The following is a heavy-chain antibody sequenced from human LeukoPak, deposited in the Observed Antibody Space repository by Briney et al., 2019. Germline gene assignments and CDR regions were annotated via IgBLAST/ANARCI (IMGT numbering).Heavy chain of an antibody. V-gene: IGHV4-4*07. CDR2: IYTSGST. D-gene: IGHD2-2*01. CDR1: GVSISSYY. Sequence: SETLSLTCTVSGVSISSYYWSWLRQPAGKGLEWIGRIYTSGSTNYNPSLKSRVTMSVDTSKNQFSLKLSSVTAADTAVYYCAREWAVPAAILYNWFDPWGQGTLVTVSS. J-gene: IGHJ5*02. CDR3: AREWAVPAAILYNWFDP.